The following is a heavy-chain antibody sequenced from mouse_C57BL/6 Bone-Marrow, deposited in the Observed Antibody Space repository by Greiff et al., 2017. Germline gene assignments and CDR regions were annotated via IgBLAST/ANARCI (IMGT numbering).Heavy chain of an antibody. CDR1: GYTFTSYW. D-gene: IGHD2-10*01. V-gene: IGHV1-7*01. CDR2: INPSSGYT. CDR3: AIAYYRHCACFAC. J-gene: IGHJ3*01. Sequence: QVQLQQSGAELAKPRAPVKLSCKASGYTFTSYWMHWVKQRPGQGLEWIGYINPSSGYTKYNQKFKDKATLTADKSSSTAYMRLSSLTYEDSAVYCCAIAYYRHCACFACWAQVSLVTVSA.